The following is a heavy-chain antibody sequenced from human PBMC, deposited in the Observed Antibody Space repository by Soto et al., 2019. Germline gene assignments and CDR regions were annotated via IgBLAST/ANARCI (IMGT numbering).Heavy chain of an antibody. D-gene: IGHD3-16*01. Sequence: QVQLVQSGAEVKKPGSSVKVSCKASGATLDTFINFGVTWVRRAPGQGLEWMGGIIPVFGPAHYAQKFLGSLDIGTHGFTRPPSTELMNMGSADTAVCFCVSVAATKIPVLMYDALEIWGQGTVVTVYS. CDR1: GATLDTFINFG. CDR3: VSVAATKIPVLMYDALEI. J-gene: IGHJ3*02. V-gene: IGHV1-69*05. CDR2: IIPVFGPA.